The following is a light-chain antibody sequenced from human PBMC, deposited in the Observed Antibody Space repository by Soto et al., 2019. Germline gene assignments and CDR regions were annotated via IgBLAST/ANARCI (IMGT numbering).Light chain of an antibody. CDR3: AAWDDSLRGWV. CDR2: RDS. J-gene: IGLJ3*02. Sequence: QSVLTQPPSASGTPGQRVTISCSESSSSLGSNYIYWYQQLPGTAPKLLIYRDSQRPSGVPDRFSGSKSGTSASLAISVLRSEDEADYYCAAWDDSLRGWVFGGGTTLPVL. CDR1: SSSLGSNY. V-gene: IGLV1-47*01.